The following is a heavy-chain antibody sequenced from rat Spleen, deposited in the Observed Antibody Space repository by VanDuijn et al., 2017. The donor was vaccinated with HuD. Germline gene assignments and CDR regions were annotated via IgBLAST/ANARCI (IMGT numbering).Heavy chain of an antibody. D-gene: IGHD1-11*01. J-gene: IGHJ4*01. Sequence: QVQLKESGPGLVQPSQTLSLTCTVSGFSLTSYHVSWVRQPPGKSLVWMGTIWAGGGTNYNSAVQSRLSISRDTPKSQVFLKMNRLQPEDTGTYYCARHATTEGIYVMDAWGQGASVTVSS. CDR2: IWAGGGT. V-gene: IGHV2-72*01. CDR3: ARHATTEGIYVMDA. CDR1: GFSLTSYH.